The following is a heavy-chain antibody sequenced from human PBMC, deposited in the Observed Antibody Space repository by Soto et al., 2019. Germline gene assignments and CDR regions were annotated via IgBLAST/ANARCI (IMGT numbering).Heavy chain of an antibody. CDR3: ARVRRPLIQLWPADFDY. D-gene: IGHD5-18*01. V-gene: IGHV1-8*01. CDR2: MNPNSGNT. Sequence: QVQLVQSGAEVKKPGASVKVSCKASGYTFTSYDINWVRQATGQGLEWMGWMNPNSGNTGYAQKFQGRVTMTRNTSISTAYMELSSLRSEDTAVYYCARVRRPLIQLWPADFDYWGKGTLVTVSS. CDR1: GYTFTSYD. J-gene: IGHJ4*02.